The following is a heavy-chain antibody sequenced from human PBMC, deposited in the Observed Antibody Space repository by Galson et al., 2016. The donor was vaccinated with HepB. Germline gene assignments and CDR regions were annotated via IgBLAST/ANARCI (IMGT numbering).Heavy chain of an antibody. D-gene: IGHD3-16*01. CDR3: ARWGYDHFLGTNGYTPKHHFDF. CDR1: GGSFSPYY. J-gene: IGHJ4*02. CDR2: INHAGAT. V-gene: IGHV4-34*01. Sequence: SETLSLTCNVSGGSFSPYYWSWIRQPPGKGLEWIGEINHAGATNYKSSLKRRVPISLATPKNQFSLQLSSVTAADTAVYYCARWGYDHFLGTNGYTPKHHFDFWGQGTLVTVST.